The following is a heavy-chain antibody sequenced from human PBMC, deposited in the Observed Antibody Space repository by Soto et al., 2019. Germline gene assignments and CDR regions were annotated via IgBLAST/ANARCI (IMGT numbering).Heavy chain of an antibody. CDR2: ISYDGSNK. J-gene: IGHJ4*02. V-gene: IGHV3-30-3*01. D-gene: IGHD2-2*01. CDR3: ARGQSVVPAASDY. Sequence: QVQLVESGGGVVQPGRSLRLSCAASGFTFSSYAMHWVRQAPGKGLEWVAVISYDGSNKYYADSVKGRFTISRDNSKNTLYLQMNSLRAEDTAVYYCARGQSVVPAASDYWGQGTLVTGSS. CDR1: GFTFSSYA.